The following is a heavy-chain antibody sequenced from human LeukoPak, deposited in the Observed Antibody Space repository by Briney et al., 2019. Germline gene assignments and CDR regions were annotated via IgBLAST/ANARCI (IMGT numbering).Heavy chain of an antibody. D-gene: IGHD3-22*01. Sequence: GGSLRLSCAASGFTFSSYSMNWVRQAPGKGLEWVSSISSSSSYIYYADSVKGRFTISRDNAKNSLYLQMNSLRAEDTAVYYCARDVTMIVVVPFGYWGQGTLVTVSS. CDR2: ISSSSSYI. CDR1: GFTFSSYS. CDR3: ARDVTMIVVVPFGY. V-gene: IGHV3-21*01. J-gene: IGHJ4*02.